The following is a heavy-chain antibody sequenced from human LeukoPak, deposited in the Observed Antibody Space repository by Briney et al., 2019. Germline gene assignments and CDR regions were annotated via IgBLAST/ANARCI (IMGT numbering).Heavy chain of an antibody. CDR2: ISAYNGNT. CDR3: ASRDLVGATEDAFDI. J-gene: IGHJ3*02. Sequence: ASVKVSCTASGYTFTSYGISWVRQAPGQGLEWMGWISAYNGNTNYAQKLQGRVTMTTDTSTSTAYMELRSLRSDDTAVYYCASRDLVGATEDAFDIWGQGTMVTVSS. D-gene: IGHD1-26*01. CDR1: GYTFTSYG. V-gene: IGHV1-18*01.